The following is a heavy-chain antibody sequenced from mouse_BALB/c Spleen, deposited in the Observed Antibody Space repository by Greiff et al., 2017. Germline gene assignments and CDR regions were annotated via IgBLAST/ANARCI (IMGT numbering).Heavy chain of an antibody. CDR1: GFTFNTYA. CDR2: IRSKSNNYAT. J-gene: IGHJ4*01. Sequence: EVKLMESGGGLVQPKGSLKLSCAASGFTFNTYAMNWVRQAPGKGLEWVARIRSKSNNYATYYADSVKDRFTISRDDSQSMLYLQMNNLKTEDTAMYYCVRVYGSSSMDYWGQGTSVTVSS. V-gene: IGHV10-1*02. CDR3: VRVYGSSSMDY. D-gene: IGHD1-1*01.